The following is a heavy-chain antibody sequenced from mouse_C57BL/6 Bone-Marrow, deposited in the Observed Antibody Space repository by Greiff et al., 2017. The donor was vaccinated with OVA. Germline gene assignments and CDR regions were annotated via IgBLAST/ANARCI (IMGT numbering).Heavy chain of an antibody. J-gene: IGHJ3*01. V-gene: IGHV1-64*01. Sequence: QVQLKQPGAELVKPGASVKLSCKASGYTFTSYWMHWVKQRPGQGLEWIGMIHPNSGSTNYNEKFKSKATLTVDKSSSTAYMQLSSLTSEDSAVYYCARKTAYWGQGTLVTVSA. CDR2: IHPNSGST. CDR3: ARKTAY. CDR1: GYTFTSYW.